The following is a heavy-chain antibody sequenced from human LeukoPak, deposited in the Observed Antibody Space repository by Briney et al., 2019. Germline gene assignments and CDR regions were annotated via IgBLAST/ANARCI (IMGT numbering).Heavy chain of an antibody. Sequence: SETLPLTCTVSGGSISSGGYYWSWIRQHPGKGLEWIGYIYYSGSTYYNPSLKSRVTISVDTSKNQFSLKLSSVTAADTAVYYCARHRGYCSSTSCSYNWFDPWGQGTLVAVSS. CDR1: GGSISSGGYY. J-gene: IGHJ5*02. V-gene: IGHV4-31*03. D-gene: IGHD2-2*03. CDR3: ARHRGYCSSTSCSYNWFDP. CDR2: IYYSGST.